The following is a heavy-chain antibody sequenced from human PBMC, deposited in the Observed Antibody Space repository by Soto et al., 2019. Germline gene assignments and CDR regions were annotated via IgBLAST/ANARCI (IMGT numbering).Heavy chain of an antibody. CDR2: ISGSGGST. D-gene: IGHD6-13*01. CDR3: AKDYVQSPDQYSSSWYTDY. CDR1: GFTFSSYA. V-gene: IGHV3-23*01. Sequence: PGGSLRLSCAASGFTFSSYAMSWVRQAPGKGLEWVSAISGSGGSTYYADSVKGRFTISRDNSKNTLYLQMNSLRAEDTAVYYCAKDYVQSPDQYSSSWYTDYWGQGTLVTVSS. J-gene: IGHJ4*02.